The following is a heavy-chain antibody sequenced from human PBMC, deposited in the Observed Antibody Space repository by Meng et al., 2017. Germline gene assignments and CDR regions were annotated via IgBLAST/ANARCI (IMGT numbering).Heavy chain of an antibody. CDR1: GDSVTVGSHY. CDR2: IDYGGST. D-gene: IGHD3-16*01. V-gene: IGHV4-61*01. CDR3: ARTRGDYYFDY. Sequence: QVHVQESGQDLGGPSGTLSLPCTVSGDSVTVGSHYWSWIRQPPGKGLEWIGYIDYGGSTSYNPSLRSRVTLSVDTSNNQFSLKLSSVTAADTAVFYCARTRGDYYFDYWGQGTLVTVSS. J-gene: IGHJ4*02.